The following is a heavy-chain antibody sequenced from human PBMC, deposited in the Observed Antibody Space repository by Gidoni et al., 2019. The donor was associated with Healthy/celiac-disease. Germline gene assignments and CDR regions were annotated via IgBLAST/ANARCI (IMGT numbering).Heavy chain of an antibody. D-gene: IGHD1-26*01. V-gene: IGHV4-4*02. Sequence: QVQLQESGPGLVKPSGTLSLTCAVSGGSISSSNWWSWVRQPPGKGLEWLGEIYHRGSTNYNPSLKSRVTISVDKSENQFSLKLSSVTAADTAVYYCAGATGQWDGATDRNVYHFDYWGQGTLVTVSS. J-gene: IGHJ4*02. CDR3: AGATGQWDGATDRNVYHFDY. CDR2: IYHRGST. CDR1: GGSISSSNW.